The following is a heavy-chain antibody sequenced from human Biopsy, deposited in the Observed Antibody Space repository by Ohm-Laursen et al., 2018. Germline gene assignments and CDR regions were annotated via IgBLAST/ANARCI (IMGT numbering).Heavy chain of an antibody. CDR2: INCKTGAT. CDR3: ARDPLNGHKHFDY. V-gene: IGHV1-2*02. Sequence: ASVKVSCKSSSYAFTDYNIHWMRQAPGQGLEWLGYINCKTGATNYAQKFQGTVTMTRDTSISTAYLALGSLRSADTAIYYCARDPLNGHKHFDYWGQGSLVTVSS. D-gene: IGHD2-8*01. J-gene: IGHJ4*02. CDR1: SYAFTDYN.